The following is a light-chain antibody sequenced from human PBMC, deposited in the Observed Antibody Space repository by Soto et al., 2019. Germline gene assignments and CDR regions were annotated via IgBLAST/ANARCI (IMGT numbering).Light chain of an antibody. J-gene: IGKJ1*01. CDR1: QSVSSN. CDR3: QQYNNWPQT. Sequence: EKVMTQSPATLSVSPGERATLSCRASQSVSSNLAWYQQKPGQAPRLLIHGASTRATGIPARFSGSGSGTEFTLTISSLQSEDFAVYYCQQYNNWPQTFGQGTKVDIK. CDR2: GAS. V-gene: IGKV3-15*01.